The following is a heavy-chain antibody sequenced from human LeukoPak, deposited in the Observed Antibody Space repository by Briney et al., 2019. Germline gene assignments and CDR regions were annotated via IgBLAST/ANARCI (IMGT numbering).Heavy chain of an antibody. CDR3: AKIAVDYYYYMDV. J-gene: IGHJ6*03. Sequence: PGGSLRLSCAASGFTFSSYGMHWVRQAPGKGLEWVAFIRYDGSNKYYADSVKGRFTISRDNSKNTLYLQMNSLRAEDTAVYYCAKIAVDYYYYMDVWGKGTTVAISS. CDR2: IRYDGSNK. CDR1: GFTFSSYG. D-gene: IGHD6-19*01. V-gene: IGHV3-30*02.